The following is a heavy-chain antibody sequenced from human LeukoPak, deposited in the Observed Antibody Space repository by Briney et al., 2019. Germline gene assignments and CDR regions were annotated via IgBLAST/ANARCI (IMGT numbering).Heavy chain of an antibody. V-gene: IGHV1-8*01. CDR1: GYTFTSYD. CDR3: ARGVATHTRYNWFDP. CDR2: MNPNSGNT. Sequence: ASVKVSCKASGYTFTSYDINWVRQATGQGLEWMGWMNPNSGNTGYAQEFQGRVTMTRNTSISTAYMELSSLRSEDTAVYYCARGVATHTRYNWFDPWGQGTLVTVSS. D-gene: IGHD5-12*01. J-gene: IGHJ5*02.